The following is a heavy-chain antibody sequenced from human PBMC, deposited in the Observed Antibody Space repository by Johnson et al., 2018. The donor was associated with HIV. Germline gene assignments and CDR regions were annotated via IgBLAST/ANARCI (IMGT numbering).Heavy chain of an antibody. CDR3: ARDEEVMYAMGAFDI. V-gene: IGHV3-30-3*01. J-gene: IGHJ3*02. CDR2: ISYDGSNK. CDR1: AFTFSSYA. Sequence: QEQLVESGGGVVQPGRSLRLSCVGSAFTFSSYAMHWVRQAPGKGLEWVAVISYDGSNKFYADSVKGRFTISRDNSKNTLYLQMNSLRADDTAVYYCARDEEVMYAMGAFDIWGQGTMLTVSS. D-gene: IGHD2-8*02.